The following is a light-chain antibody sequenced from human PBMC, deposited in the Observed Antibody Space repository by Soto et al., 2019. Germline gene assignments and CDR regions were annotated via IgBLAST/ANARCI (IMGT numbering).Light chain of an antibody. J-gene: IGKJ4*01. Sequence: DIQMTQSPSSLSASVGDRVTITCRASQGIRKDLGWYQQKPGKAPKRLIYAASSLQSGVPSRFSGGGSGTEFTLTISSLQPEDFATYYCLQQNSYPRLTFDGGTKVEIK. CDR3: LQQNSYPRLT. V-gene: IGKV1-17*01. CDR2: AAS. CDR1: QGIRKD.